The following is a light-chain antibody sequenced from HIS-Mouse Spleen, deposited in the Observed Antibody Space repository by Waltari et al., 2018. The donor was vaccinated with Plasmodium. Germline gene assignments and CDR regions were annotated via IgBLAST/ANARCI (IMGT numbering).Light chain of an antibody. CDR2: AAS. J-gene: IGKJ5*01. V-gene: IGKV1-9*01. CDR3: QQLKSHPPIT. Sequence: DIQLTQSPSFLSASVGDRVTITCRASQGISSYLAWYQQKPGKAPKLLIYAASTLQSGVPLRVSGSGSGTEFTLTISSLQPEDFATYYLQQLKSHPPITFGQGTRLEIK. CDR1: QGISSY.